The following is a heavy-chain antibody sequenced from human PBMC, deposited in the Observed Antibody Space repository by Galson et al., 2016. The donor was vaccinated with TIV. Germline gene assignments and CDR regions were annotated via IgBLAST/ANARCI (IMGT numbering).Heavy chain of an antibody. J-gene: IGHJ4*02. CDR1: GYTFTRHY. Sequence: SVKVSCKASGYTFTRHYMHWVRQAPGQGLEWMGIINPITGITTYAQNFQDRVTMTRDTSTSIVQMELSSLRSEDTAVYYCARWFDSSGYYYFDYWGQGSLITVSS. D-gene: IGHD3-22*01. CDR3: ARWFDSSGYYYFDY. V-gene: IGHV1-46*01. CDR2: INPITGIT.